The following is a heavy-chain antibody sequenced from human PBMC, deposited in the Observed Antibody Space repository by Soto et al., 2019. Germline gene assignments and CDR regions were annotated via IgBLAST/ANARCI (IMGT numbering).Heavy chain of an antibody. CDR1: GFTFSDYY. D-gene: IGHD6-13*01. CDR2: ISSSSSYT. Sequence: GGSLRLSCAASGFTFSDYYMSWIRQAPGKGLEWVSYISSSSSYTNYADSVKGRFTISRDNAKNSLYLQMNSLRAEDTAVYYCARDTSSSFYYYGMDVWGQGTTVTVSS. V-gene: IGHV3-11*06. CDR3: ARDTSSSFYYYGMDV. J-gene: IGHJ6*02.